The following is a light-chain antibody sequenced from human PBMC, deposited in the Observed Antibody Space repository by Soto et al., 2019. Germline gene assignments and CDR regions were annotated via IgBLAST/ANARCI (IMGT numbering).Light chain of an antibody. Sequence: QSALTQPASVSGSPGQSITISCTGTSSDVGGYNYVSWYQQHPGKAPKLIIFEVSNRPSGSSYRFSGSKSGTTASLTIAGLLAGDEADYYGSSYTTTKTTVFGTGTKVTVL. CDR1: SSDVGGYNY. CDR2: EVS. CDR3: SSYTTTKTTV. J-gene: IGLJ1*01. V-gene: IGLV2-14*01.